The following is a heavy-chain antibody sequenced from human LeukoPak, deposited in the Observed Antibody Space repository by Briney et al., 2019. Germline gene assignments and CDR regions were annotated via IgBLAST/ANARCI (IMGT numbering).Heavy chain of an antibody. D-gene: IGHD3-10*01. V-gene: IGHV4-38-2*02. CDR1: GYSISSGYY. CDR3: ARSDGEYYFDY. Sequence: SETLFLTCTVSGYSISSGYYWGWIRQPPGKGLEWIGSIYHSGSTYYNPSLKSRVTISVDTSKNQFSLKLSSVTAADTAVYYCARSDGEYYFDYWGQGTLVTVSS. J-gene: IGHJ4*02. CDR2: IYHSGST.